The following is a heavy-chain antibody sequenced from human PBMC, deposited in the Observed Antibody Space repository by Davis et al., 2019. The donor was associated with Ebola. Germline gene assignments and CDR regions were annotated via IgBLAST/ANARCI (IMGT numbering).Heavy chain of an antibody. CDR1: GGSISSSSYY. CDR2: IYHSGST. D-gene: IGHD4-17*01. J-gene: IGHJ3*02. CDR3: ASSDYGDLGDAFDI. V-gene: IGHV4-39*07. Sequence: PSETLSLTCTVSGGSISSSSYYWGWIRQPPGKGLEWIGSIYHSGSTYYNPSLKSRVTISVDRSKNQFSLKLSSVTAADTAVYYCASSDYGDLGDAFDIWGQGTMVTVSS.